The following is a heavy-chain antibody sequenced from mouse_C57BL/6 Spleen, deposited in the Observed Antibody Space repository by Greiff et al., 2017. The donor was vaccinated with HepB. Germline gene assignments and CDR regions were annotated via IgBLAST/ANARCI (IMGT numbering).Heavy chain of an antibody. CDR2: IYPGDGDT. V-gene: IGHV1-82*01. CDR1: GYAFSSSW. D-gene: IGHD2-14*01. J-gene: IGHJ2*01. Sequence: QVQLKESGPELVKPGASVKISCKASGYAFSSSWMNWVKQRPGKGLEWIGRIYPGDGDTNYNGKFKGKATLTADKSSSTAYMQLSSLTSEDSAVYFCARSKGTYYFDYWGQGTTLTVSS. CDR3: ARSKGTYYFDY.